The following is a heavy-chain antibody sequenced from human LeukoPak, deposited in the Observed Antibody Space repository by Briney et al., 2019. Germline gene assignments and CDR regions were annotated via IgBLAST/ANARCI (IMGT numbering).Heavy chain of an antibody. J-gene: IGHJ6*03. V-gene: IGHV4-38-2*02. Sequence: SETLSLTCSVSGYSISSGYQWDWSRQPPGKGLERIGTVYRSGGTYYKPSLESRVSISVDTSKNQFSLKLRSMTAADTAVYYCARAKLGGAYYYLDVWGKGTTVTVSS. D-gene: IGHD7-27*01. CDR1: GYSISSGYQ. CDR2: VYRSGGT. CDR3: ARAKLGGAYYYLDV.